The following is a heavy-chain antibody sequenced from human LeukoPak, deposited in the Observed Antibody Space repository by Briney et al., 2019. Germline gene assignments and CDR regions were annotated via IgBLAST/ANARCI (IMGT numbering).Heavy chain of an antibody. Sequence: PGGSLRLSCAASGFIFSSYGMHWVRQAPGKGLEWVVVISYDGRDKYYADSAKGRFTISRDDSKNTLYLQMNSLRAEDTAVYYCAKSRSIAVAGTTGHDYWGQGTLVTVSS. CDR2: ISYDGRDK. CDR1: GFIFSSYG. CDR3: AKSRSIAVAGTTGHDY. V-gene: IGHV3-30*18. D-gene: IGHD6-19*01. J-gene: IGHJ4*02.